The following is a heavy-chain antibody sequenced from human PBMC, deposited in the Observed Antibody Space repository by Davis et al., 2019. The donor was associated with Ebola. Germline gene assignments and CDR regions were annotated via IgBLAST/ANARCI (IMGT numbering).Heavy chain of an antibody. D-gene: IGHD6-6*01. J-gene: IGHJ6*02. V-gene: IGHV1-3*01. Sequence: ASVKVSCKTSGYTFTNYAIHWVRQAPGQRPEWMGWVNAGNGDTKYSQNFQGRVTITRDTPASTAYMELSSLRSEDTAVYYCAILYSSSSPYYYYYGMDVWGQGTTVTVSS. CDR3: AILYSSSSPYYYYYGMDV. CDR2: VNAGNGDT. CDR1: GYTFTNYA.